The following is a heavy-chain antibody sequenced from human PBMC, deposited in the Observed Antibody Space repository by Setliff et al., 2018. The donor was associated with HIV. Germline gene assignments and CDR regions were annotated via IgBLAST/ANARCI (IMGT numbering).Heavy chain of an antibody. CDR3: ARSRVHYYYDSSGYPTRYDAFDI. CDR2: IIPILGIA. J-gene: IGHJ3*02. CDR1: GGNFSSYA. V-gene: IGHV1-69*10. D-gene: IGHD3-22*01. Sequence: SVKVSCKASGGNFSSYAISWVRQAPGQGLEWMGGIIPILGIANYAQKFQGRVTITADKSTSTAYMELSSLRSEDTAVYYCARSRVHYYYDSSGYPTRYDAFDIWGQGTMVTVSS.